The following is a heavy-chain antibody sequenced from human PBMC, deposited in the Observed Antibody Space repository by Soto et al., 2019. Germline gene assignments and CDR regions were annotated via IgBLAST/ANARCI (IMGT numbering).Heavy chain of an antibody. D-gene: IGHD3-9*01. CDR1: GYTFTSYD. Sequence: VKVSCKASGYTFTSYDINWVRQATGQGLEWMGWMNPNSGNTGYAQKFQGRVTMTRNTSISTAYMELSSLRSEDTAVYYCASLDTYYDILTGAPDAFDIWGQGTMVTVSS. CDR3: ASLDTYYDILTGAPDAFDI. CDR2: MNPNSGNT. V-gene: IGHV1-8*01. J-gene: IGHJ3*02.